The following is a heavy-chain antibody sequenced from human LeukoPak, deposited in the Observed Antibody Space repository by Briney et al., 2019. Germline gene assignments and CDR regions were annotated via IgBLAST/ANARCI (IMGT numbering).Heavy chain of an antibody. Sequence: GASVKLSCKTSGYTFTDHAMNWVRQAPGQGFQWMGWINTYTGNPTYAQGFTGRFVFSLDTSVGTAYLQISSLKADDTAVYYCARGRPLLDSWGPGTLLTVSS. CDR3: ARGRPLLDS. CDR1: GYTFTDHA. J-gene: IGHJ4*02. CDR2: INTYTGNP. V-gene: IGHV7-4-1*02.